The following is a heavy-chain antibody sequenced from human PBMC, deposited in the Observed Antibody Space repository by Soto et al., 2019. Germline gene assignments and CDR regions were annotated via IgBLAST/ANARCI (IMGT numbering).Heavy chain of an antibody. CDR1: GGSISSSSYY. CDR3: ARVLRFLEWPPYYFDY. V-gene: IGHV4-39*01. D-gene: IGHD3-3*01. Sequence: SETLSLTCTVSGGSISSSSYYWGWIRQPPGKGLEWIGSIYYSGSTYYNPSLKSRVTISVDTSKNQFSLKLSSVTAADTAVYYCARVLRFLEWPPYYFDYWGQGTLVTSPQ. J-gene: IGHJ4*02. CDR2: IYYSGST.